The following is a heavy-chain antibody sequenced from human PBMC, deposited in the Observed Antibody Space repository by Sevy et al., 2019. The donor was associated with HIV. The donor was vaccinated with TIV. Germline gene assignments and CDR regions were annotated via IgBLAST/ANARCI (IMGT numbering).Heavy chain of an antibody. D-gene: IGHD6-19*01. CDR3: ASRRSGWQFDY. CDR1: DGSISSYY. J-gene: IGHJ4*02. Sequence: SETLSLTCTVSDGSISSYYWSWIRQPPGKGLEWIGYIYYSGSTNYNPSLKSRVTISVDTSKNQFSLKLSSVTAADTAVYYCASRRSGWQFDYWGQGTLVTVSS. V-gene: IGHV4-59*01. CDR2: IYYSGST.